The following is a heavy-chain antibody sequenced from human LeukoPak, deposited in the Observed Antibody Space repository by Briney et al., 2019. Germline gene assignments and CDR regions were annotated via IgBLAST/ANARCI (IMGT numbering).Heavy chain of an antibody. CDR3: ARDIEAGGYNWFDP. CDR1: GGSISTYY. Sequence: SGTLSLTCTASGGSISTYYRSWIRQPPGKGLEWIGVIYYSGSTNYNPSLKSRVTISVDTSKNQFSLKLNSVTAADTAVYYCARDIEAGGYNWFDPWGQGTLVSVSS. CDR2: IYYSGST. D-gene: IGHD6-13*01. V-gene: IGHV4-59*01. J-gene: IGHJ5*02.